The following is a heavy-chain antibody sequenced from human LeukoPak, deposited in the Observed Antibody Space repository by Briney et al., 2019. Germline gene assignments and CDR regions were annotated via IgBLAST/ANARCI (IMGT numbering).Heavy chain of an antibody. J-gene: IGHJ4*02. CDR1: GFTFSSYA. CDR2: ISGSGGST. V-gene: IGHV3-23*01. CDR3: AKDLGLRGGPYYFDY. Sequence: GGSLRLSCAASGFTFSSYAMSWVRQAPGRGLEGSPPISGSGGSTYYADSVKGRFTISRDNSKNTLYLQMNSLRAEDTAVYYCAKDLGLRGGPYYFDYWGQGTLVTVSS. D-gene: IGHD3-16*01.